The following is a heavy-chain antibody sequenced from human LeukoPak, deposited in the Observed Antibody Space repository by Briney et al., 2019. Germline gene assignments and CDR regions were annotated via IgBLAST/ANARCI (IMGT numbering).Heavy chain of an antibody. J-gene: IGHJ4*02. Sequence: ASVKVSCKASGGTFSSYAISWVRQAPGQGLEWMGGIIPIFGTANYAQKFQGRVTTTADESTSTAYMELSSLGSEDTAVYYCARPPIYGDYYYFDYWGQGTLVTVSS. V-gene: IGHV1-69*13. CDR1: GGTFSSYA. CDR3: ARPPIYGDYYYFDY. D-gene: IGHD4-17*01. CDR2: IIPIFGTA.